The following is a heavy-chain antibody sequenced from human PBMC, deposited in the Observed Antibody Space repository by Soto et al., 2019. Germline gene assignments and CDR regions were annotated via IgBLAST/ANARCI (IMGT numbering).Heavy chain of an antibody. J-gene: IGHJ6*02. CDR1: GFTFSSCT. V-gene: IGHV3-21*01. D-gene: IGHD2-15*01. CDR2: ISPSTSHI. Sequence: EVHLVESGGGLVKPGGSLRLSCAVSGFTFSSCTMNWVRQAPGKALEWVSSISPSTSHIYYADSVKGRFTISRDYAKNSLFLQMNSLRAEDTAVYYCSGCSGGACHQNYGMDVWGQGTTVTVSS. CDR3: SGCSGGACHQNYGMDV.